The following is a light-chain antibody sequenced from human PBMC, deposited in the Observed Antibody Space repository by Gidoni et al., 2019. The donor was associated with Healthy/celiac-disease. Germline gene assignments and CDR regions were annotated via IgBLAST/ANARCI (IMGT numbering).Light chain of an antibody. J-gene: IGLJ2*01. Sequence: SYELTQPPSVSVSPGQTASITCSGAKLGDKYACWYQQKPGQSPVLVIYQDSKRPSGIPERFSGSNSGNTATLTISGTQAMDEADYYCQAWDSSHGVFGGGTKLTVL. V-gene: IGLV3-1*01. CDR1: KLGDKY. CDR3: QAWDSSHGV. CDR2: QDS.